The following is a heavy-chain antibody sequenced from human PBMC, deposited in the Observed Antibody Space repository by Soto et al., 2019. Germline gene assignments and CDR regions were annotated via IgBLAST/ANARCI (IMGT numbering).Heavy chain of an antibody. V-gene: IGHV1-24*01. CDR1: GYTLTELS. J-gene: IGHJ4*02. CDR3: ATGFCGGDCFRFDY. CDR2: FDPEDGET. D-gene: IGHD2-21*02. Sequence: VASVKVSCKVSGYTLTELSMHWVRQAPGKGLEWMGYFDPEDGETTYAQKFLGRVTMTKDTSTDSAYMELSSLRSEDTAVYYCATGFCGGDCFRFDYWGQGTLVTVSS.